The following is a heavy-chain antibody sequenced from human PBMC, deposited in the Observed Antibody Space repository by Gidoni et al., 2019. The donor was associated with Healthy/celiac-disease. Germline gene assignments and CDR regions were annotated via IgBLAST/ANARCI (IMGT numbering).Heavy chain of an antibody. D-gene: IGHD3-22*01. V-gene: IGHV3-15*01. J-gene: IGHJ4*02. CDR3: TTADYYDSSGYSDY. CDR2: IKSKTDGGTT. Sequence: EVQLVESGGGLVKHGGSLRLSCAASGFTFSHAWMSWVRQAPGKGLEWVGRIKSKTDGGTTDYAAPVKGRFTISRDDSKNTLYLQMNSLKTEDTAVYYCTTADYYDSSGYSDYWGQGTLVTVSS. CDR1: GFTFSHAW.